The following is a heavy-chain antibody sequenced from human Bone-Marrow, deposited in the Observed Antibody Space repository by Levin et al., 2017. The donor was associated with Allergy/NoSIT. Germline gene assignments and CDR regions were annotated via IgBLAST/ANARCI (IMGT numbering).Heavy chain of an antibody. CDR1: GYSFSSFW. J-gene: IGHJ6*02. D-gene: IGHD3/OR15-3a*01. CDR2: VYPSNSET. V-gene: IGHV5-51*03. CDR3: ARQGLAAYYYGMDV. Sequence: PEASVKVSCKGSGYSFSSFWIGWVRQKPGEGLEWMGIVYPSNSETRYSPSFQGQVTISADKSTKTAYLQWTSLKASDTAMHFCARQGLAAYYYGMDVWGQGTTVIVSS.